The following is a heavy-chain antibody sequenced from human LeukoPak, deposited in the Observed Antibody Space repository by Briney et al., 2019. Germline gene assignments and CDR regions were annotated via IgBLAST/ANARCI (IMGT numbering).Heavy chain of an antibody. D-gene: IGHD1-26*01. J-gene: IGHJ3*02. CDR2: IYYSGSS. CDR1: GGSISSYY. V-gene: IGHV4-59*01. Sequence: PSETLSLTCTVSGGSISSYYWTWIRQPPGKGLEWIGYIYYSGSSNYNPSLKSRVTISVDTSKNQFSLKLSSATAADTAVYYCARVGSYIVYYDAFDIWGQGTMVTVSS. CDR3: ARVGSYIVYYDAFDI.